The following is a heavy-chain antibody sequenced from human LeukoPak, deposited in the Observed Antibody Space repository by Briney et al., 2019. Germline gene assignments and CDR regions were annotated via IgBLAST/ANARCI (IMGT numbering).Heavy chain of an antibody. CDR3: ARDVYRIFDY. J-gene: IGHJ4*02. CDR1: GFTFSSYS. CDR2: ISGTGSDT. Sequence: GGSLRLSCAASGFTFSSYSMNWVRQAPGKGLEWVSSISGTGSDTYYTDSLKGRFTVSRDNAKNSLYLQMNSLRAEDTAVYHCARDVYRIFDYWGLGTLVTVSS. V-gene: IGHV3-21*01. D-gene: IGHD1-14*01.